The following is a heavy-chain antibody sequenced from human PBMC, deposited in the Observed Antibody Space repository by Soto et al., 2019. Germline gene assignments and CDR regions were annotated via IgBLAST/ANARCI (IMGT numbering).Heavy chain of an antibody. CDR3: AREAVPAAPRDYYYYYMDV. CDR2: IIPILGIA. Sequence: ASVKVSCKASGGTFSSYTISWVRQAPGQGLEWMGRIIPILGIANYAQKFQGRVTITADKSTSTAYMELSSLRSEDTAVYYCAREAVPAAPRDYYYYYMDVWGKGTTVTVSS. D-gene: IGHD2-2*01. V-gene: IGHV1-69*04. J-gene: IGHJ6*03. CDR1: GGTFSSYT.